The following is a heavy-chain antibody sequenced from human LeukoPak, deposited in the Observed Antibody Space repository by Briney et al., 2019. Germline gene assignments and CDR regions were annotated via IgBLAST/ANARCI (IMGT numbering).Heavy chain of an antibody. CDR2: IYSGGST. Sequence: GGSLRLSCAASGFTISSNYMSWVRQAPGKGLEWVSVIYSGGSTYYADSVKGRFTISRDNSKNTRYLQMNSLRAEDTAVYYCARTEKFYDSSGYYDYWGQGTLVTVSS. CDR1: GFTISSNY. D-gene: IGHD3-22*01. CDR3: ARTEKFYDSSGYYDY. V-gene: IGHV3-53*01. J-gene: IGHJ4*02.